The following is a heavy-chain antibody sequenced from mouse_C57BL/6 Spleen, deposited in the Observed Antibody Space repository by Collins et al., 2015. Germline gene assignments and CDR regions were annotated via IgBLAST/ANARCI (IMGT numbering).Heavy chain of an antibody. D-gene: IGHD1-1*01. CDR2: VYPYNGGT. V-gene: IGHV1-36*01. CDR3: IYGSSPAWFAY. Sequence: MHWVKQSHGKSLEWIGLVYPYNGGTSYNQKFKGKATLTVDTSSSTAYMELNSLTSEDSAVYYCIYGSSPAWFAYWGQGTLVTVSA. J-gene: IGHJ3*01.